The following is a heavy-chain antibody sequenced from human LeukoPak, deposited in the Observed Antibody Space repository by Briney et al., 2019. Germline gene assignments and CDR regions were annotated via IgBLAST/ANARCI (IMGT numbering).Heavy chain of an antibody. CDR3: ASPYSSGWPGILYGMGV. CDR1: GGTFSSYA. V-gene: IGHV1-69*13. J-gene: IGHJ6*02. D-gene: IGHD6-19*01. Sequence: GASVKVSCKASGGTFSSYAISWVRQAPGQGLEWMGGIIPIFGTANYAQKFQGRVTITADESTSTAYMELSSLRSEDTAVYYCASPYSSGWPGILYGMGVWGQGTTVTVSS. CDR2: IIPIFGTA.